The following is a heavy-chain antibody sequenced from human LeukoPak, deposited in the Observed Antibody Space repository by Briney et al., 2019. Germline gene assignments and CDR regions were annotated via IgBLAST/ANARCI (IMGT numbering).Heavy chain of an antibody. V-gene: IGHV3-23*01. Sequence: GGSLRLSCAASGFTFSSYAMSWVRQAPGKGLEWVSAISGSGGSTYYADSVKGRFTISRDNSKNTLYLRMNSLRAEDTAVYYCAKALYDSRTPYFDYWGQGTLVTVSS. CDR1: GFTFSSYA. D-gene: IGHD3-22*01. CDR3: AKALYDSRTPYFDY. J-gene: IGHJ4*02. CDR2: ISGSGGST.